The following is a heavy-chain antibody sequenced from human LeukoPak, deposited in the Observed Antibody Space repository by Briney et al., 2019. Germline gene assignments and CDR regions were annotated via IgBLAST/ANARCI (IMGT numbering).Heavy chain of an antibody. CDR2: LYSGGDT. D-gene: IGHD2-8*01. CDR3: ARGPKRALISN. J-gene: IGHJ4*02. CDR1: GFTVSSNY. V-gene: IGHV3-66*02. Sequence: GGSLRLSCTTSGFTVSSNYMSWVRQAPGRGQEWVSVLYSGGDTYYADSVNGRFTISRDNSKNTLYLQMNSLRAEDTAVYYCARGPKRALISNWGQGTLVTVSS.